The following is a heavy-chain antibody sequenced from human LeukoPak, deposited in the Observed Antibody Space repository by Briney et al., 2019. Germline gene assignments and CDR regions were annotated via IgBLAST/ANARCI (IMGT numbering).Heavy chain of an antibody. D-gene: IGHD1-26*01. V-gene: IGHV3-33*01. CDR3: GRALYRGFDY. CDR2: IWYDGSNK. J-gene: IGHJ4*02. Sequence: PGGSLRLSCAASGFTFSSYGMHWVRQAPGKGLEWVAVIWYDGSNKYYADSVRGRFTISRDNAKNTLYLQMNSLRAEDTAVYYCGRALYRGFDYWGQGTLVTVSS. CDR1: GFTFSSYG.